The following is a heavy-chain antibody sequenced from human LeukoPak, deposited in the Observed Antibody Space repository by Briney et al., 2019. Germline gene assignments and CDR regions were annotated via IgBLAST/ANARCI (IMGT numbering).Heavy chain of an antibody. CDR2: MNHSGSS. CDR1: GGSFSGYY. V-gene: IGHV4-34*01. J-gene: IGHJ4*02. Sequence: SETLSLTCAVYGGSFSGYYWSWIRQPPGKGLGWIGEMNHSGSSNYNSSLKSRVTISVDTSKNQFSLKLTSVTAADMAVYYCTRGRYNYGFFDYWGQGTPVTVSS. CDR3: TRGRYNYGFFDY. D-gene: IGHD5-18*01.